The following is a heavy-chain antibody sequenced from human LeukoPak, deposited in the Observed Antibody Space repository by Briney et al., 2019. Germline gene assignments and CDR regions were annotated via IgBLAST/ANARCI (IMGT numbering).Heavy chain of an antibody. CDR2: ISWNSGSI. J-gene: IGHJ4*02. V-gene: IGHV3-9*03. D-gene: IGHD1-26*01. Sequence: PGRSLRLSCAASGFTFDDYAMHWVRQAPGKGLEWVSGISWNSGSIGYADSVKGRFTISRDNAKNSLYLQMNSLRAEDMALYYCAKASLGDYFDYWGQGTLVTVSS. CDR1: GFTFDDYA. CDR3: AKASLGDYFDY.